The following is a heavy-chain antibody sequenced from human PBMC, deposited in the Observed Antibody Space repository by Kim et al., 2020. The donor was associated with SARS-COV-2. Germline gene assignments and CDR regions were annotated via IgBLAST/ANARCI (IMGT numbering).Heavy chain of an antibody. CDR2: ISAYNGNT. CDR3: ARAHWEDIWFGELPSYWYFDL. V-gene: IGHV1-18*01. CDR1: GYTFTSYG. Sequence: ASVKVSCKASGYTFTSYGISWVRQAPGQGLEWMGWISAYNGNTNYAQKLQGRVTMTTDTSTSTAYMELRSLRSDDTAVYYCARAHWEDIWFGELPSYWYFDLWGRGTLVTVSS. J-gene: IGHJ2*01. D-gene: IGHD3-10*01.